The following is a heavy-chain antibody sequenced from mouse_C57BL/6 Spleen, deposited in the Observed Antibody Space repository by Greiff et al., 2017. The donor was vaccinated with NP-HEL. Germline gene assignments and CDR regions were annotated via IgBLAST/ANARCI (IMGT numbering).Heavy chain of an antibody. CDR3: AGDYYGSSYERYYDV. CDR2: ISDGGSYT. V-gene: IGHV5-4*01. CDR1: GFTFSSYA. Sequence: DVQLVESGGGLVKPGGSLKLSCAASGFTFSSYAMSWVRQTPEKRLEWVATISDGGSYTYYPDNVKGRFTISRDNAKNTLYLQMSHLKSEDTAMYYCAGDYYGSSYERYYDVWGTGTTVTVSS. D-gene: IGHD1-1*01. J-gene: IGHJ1*03.